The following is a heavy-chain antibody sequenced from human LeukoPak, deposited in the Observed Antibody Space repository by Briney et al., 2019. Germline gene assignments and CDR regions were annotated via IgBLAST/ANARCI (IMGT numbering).Heavy chain of an antibody. D-gene: IGHD3-3*01. V-gene: IGHV3-23*01. CDR1: GFTFSSYA. Sequence: GGSLRLSCAASGFTFSSYAMSWARQAPGKGLEWVSAISGSGGSTYYADSVKGRFTISRDNSKNTLYLQMNSLRAEDTAVYYCAKSHTILRSVYVYWGQGTLVTVSS. CDR3: AKSHTILRSVYVY. J-gene: IGHJ4*02. CDR2: ISGSGGST.